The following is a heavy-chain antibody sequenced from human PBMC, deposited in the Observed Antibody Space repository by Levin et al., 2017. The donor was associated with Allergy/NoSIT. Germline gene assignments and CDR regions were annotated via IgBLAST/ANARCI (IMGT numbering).Heavy chain of an antibody. Sequence: PGGSLRLSCKGSGYSFTSYWIGWVRQMPGKGLEWMGIIYPGDSDTRYSPSFQGQVTISADKSISTAYLQWSSLKASDTAMYYCARHPAGYSSSWYEYWGQGTLVTVSS. CDR1: GYSFTSYW. V-gene: IGHV5-51*01. CDR3: ARHPAGYSSSWYEY. J-gene: IGHJ4*02. CDR2: IYPGDSDT. D-gene: IGHD6-13*01.